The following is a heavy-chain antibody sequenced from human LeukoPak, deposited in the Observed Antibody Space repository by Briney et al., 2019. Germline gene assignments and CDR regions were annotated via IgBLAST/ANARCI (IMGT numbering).Heavy chain of an antibody. J-gene: IGHJ4*02. CDR2: IKQDGSEQ. Sequence: GALRLSCAASGFTFSRYWMTWVRQAPGKGLEWVANIKQDGSEQYYVDSVRGRFTISRDNAKNSLYLQMNSLRDEDTAVYYCARACTTGTTLLGFWGQGTLVTVSS. CDR3: ARACTTGTTLLGF. CDR1: GFTFSRYW. V-gene: IGHV3-7*02. D-gene: IGHD1-1*01.